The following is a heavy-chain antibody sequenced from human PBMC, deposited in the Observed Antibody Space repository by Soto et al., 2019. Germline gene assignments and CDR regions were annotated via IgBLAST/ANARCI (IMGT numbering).Heavy chain of an antibody. CDR3: ASTYRKVDY. CDR1: GYSFTSYW. CDR2: IDPSDSYT. Sequence: PGESLKISCNGSGYSFTSYWISWVRQMPGKGLEWTGRIDPSDSYTNYSPSFQGHVTISADKSISTAYLQWSSLKASDTAMYYCASTYRKVDYWGQGTLVTVSS. V-gene: IGHV5-10-1*01. D-gene: IGHD1-26*01. J-gene: IGHJ4*02.